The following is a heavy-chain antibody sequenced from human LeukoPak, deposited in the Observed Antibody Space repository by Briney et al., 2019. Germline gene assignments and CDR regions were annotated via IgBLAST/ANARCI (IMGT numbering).Heavy chain of an antibody. CDR1: GGSISSYY. Sequence: PSETLSLTCTVSGGSISSYYWSWIRHPPGKGLEWIGYIYYSGSTNYNPSLKSRVTISVDMSKNQFSLKLSSVTAADTAVYYCARQIRWFGEDYFDYWGQGTLVTVSS. V-gene: IGHV4-59*08. J-gene: IGHJ4*02. D-gene: IGHD3-10*01. CDR2: IYYSGST. CDR3: ARQIRWFGEDYFDY.